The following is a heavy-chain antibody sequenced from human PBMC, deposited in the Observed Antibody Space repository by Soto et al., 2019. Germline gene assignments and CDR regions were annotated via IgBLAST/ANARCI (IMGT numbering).Heavy chain of an antibody. CDR3: ATVLRRPYYDSSGYYDREDW. CDR1: GYTFTSYG. J-gene: IGHJ4*02. D-gene: IGHD3-22*01. V-gene: IGHV1-24*01. Sequence: GASVKVSCKASGYTFTSYGISWVRQAPGKGLEWMGGFDPEDGETIYAQKFQGRLTMTEETSTDTAYMELRSLRSEDTAVYYCATVLRRPYYDSSGYYDREDWWGQGTLVTVSS. CDR2: FDPEDGET.